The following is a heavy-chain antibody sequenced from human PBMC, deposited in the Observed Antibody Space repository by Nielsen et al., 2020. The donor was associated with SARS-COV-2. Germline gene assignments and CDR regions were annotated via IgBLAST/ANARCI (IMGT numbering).Heavy chain of an antibody. Sequence: LSLTCAASGFTFSSYWMHWVRQAPGKGLEWVSVIYSGGSTYYADSVKGRFTISRDNSKNTLYLQMNSLRAEDTAVYYCVFAVGRGDAFDIWGQGTMVTVSS. CDR3: VFAVGRGDAFDI. V-gene: IGHV3-66*01. J-gene: IGHJ3*02. CDR2: IYSGGST. CDR1: GFTFSSYW. D-gene: IGHD6-19*01.